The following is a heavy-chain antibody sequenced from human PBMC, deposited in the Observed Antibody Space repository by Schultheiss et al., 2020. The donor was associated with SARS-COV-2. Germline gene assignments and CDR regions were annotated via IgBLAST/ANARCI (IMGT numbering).Heavy chain of an antibody. CDR2: INHSGST. CDR1: GGSISSYY. J-gene: IGHJ6*02. CDR3: ARVSLGGMDV. Sequence: SETLSLTCTVSGGSISSYYWSWIRQPPGKGLEWIGEINHSGSTNYNPSLKSRVTISVDTSKNQFSLKLSSVTAADTAVYYCARVSLGGMDVWGQGTTVTVSS. V-gene: IGHV4-34*01.